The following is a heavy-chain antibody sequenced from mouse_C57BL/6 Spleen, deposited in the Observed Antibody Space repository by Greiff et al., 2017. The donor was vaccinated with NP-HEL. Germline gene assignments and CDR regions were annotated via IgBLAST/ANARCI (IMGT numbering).Heavy chain of an antibody. V-gene: IGHV2-6*01. J-gene: IGHJ3*01. CDR3: ASRDSSGSWFAY. Sequence: QVTLKVSGPGLVAPSQSLSITCTVSGFSLTSYGVDWVRQSPGKGLEWLGVIWGVGSTNYNSALKSRLSISKDNSKSQVFLKMNSLQTDDTATYYCASRDSSGSWFAYWGQGTLVTVSA. CDR1: GFSLTSYG. D-gene: IGHD3-2*02. CDR2: IWGVGST.